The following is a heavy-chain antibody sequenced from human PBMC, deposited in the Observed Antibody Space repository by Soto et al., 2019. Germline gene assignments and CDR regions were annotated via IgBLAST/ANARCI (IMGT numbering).Heavy chain of an antibody. CDR1: GGSISSYY. V-gene: IGHV4-59*08. D-gene: IGHD4-17*01. J-gene: IGHJ4*02. CDR3: ARRYGALFDY. CDR2: IYDSGST. Sequence: QVQLQESGPGLVKPSETLSLTCTVSGGSISSYYWSWIRQPPGKGLEWIGYIYDSGSTNYNPSLKSRVTISVDTSKNQFSLKLSSVTAADTAVYYCARRYGALFDYWGQGTLVTVSS.